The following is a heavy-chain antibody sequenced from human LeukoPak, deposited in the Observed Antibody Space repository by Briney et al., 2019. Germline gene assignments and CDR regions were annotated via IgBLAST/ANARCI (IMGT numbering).Heavy chain of an antibody. CDR1: GCSISSGDYY. Sequence: SETLSLPCTVSGCSISSGDYYWSWIPQPPRKGLEWIDYIYNSSSTYYNPSLKSRVTISVDTSKNQFSLKLSSMTAADTAVYYCARDRYSFGHFDYWGQGTLVTVSS. D-gene: IGHD5-18*01. CDR3: ARDRYSFGHFDY. V-gene: IGHV4-30-4*01. CDR2: IYNSSST. J-gene: IGHJ4*02.